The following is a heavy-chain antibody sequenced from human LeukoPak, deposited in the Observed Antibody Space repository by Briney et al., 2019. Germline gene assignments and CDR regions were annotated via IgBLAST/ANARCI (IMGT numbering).Heavy chain of an antibody. Sequence: SETLSLTCTVSGGSISSGGYYWSWIRQHPVRGLEWIGYIYYSGSTYYNPSLKSRVTISVDTSKNQFSLKLSSVTAADTAVYYCARSDSSSWYGYYYYYMDVWGKGTTVTVSS. CDR3: ARSDSSSWYGYYYYYMDV. V-gene: IGHV4-31*03. J-gene: IGHJ6*03. CDR2: IYYSGST. CDR1: GGSISSGGYY. D-gene: IGHD6-13*01.